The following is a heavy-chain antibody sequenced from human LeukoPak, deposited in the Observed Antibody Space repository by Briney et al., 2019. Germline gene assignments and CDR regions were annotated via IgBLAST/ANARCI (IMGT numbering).Heavy chain of an antibody. D-gene: IGHD3-10*01. CDR1: GFTFSSYW. CDR2: ITSDGSST. CDR3: GREGIWYGELLDYCYGMDV. J-gene: IGHJ6*02. V-gene: IGHV3-74*01. Sequence: GRSLRLSRAASGFTFSSYWARWVRQAPGKGLVWVSRITSDGSSTSYADSVKGRFTISREDPKKTLYLQMNSLRAEDTAVYYCGREGIWYGELLDYCYGMDVWGQGTTVTVCS.